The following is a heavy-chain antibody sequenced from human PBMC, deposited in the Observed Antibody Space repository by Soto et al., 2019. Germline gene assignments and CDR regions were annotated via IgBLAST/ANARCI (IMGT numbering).Heavy chain of an antibody. J-gene: IGHJ4*02. CDR3: ARDLGIAVAQGDFWCPDY. D-gene: IGHD6-19*01. V-gene: IGHV1-2*02. Sequence: ASVKVSCKASGYTFTGYYMHWVRQAPGQGLEWMGWINPNSGGTNYAQKFQGRVTMTRDTSISTAYMELSRLRSDDTAVYYCARDLGIAVAQGDFWCPDYWGQGTLVTVSS. CDR2: INPNSGGT. CDR1: GYTFTGYY.